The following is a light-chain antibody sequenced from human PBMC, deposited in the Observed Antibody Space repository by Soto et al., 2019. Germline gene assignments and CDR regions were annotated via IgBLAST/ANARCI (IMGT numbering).Light chain of an antibody. J-gene: IGLJ2*01. CDR3: CSFAGSATPMV. CDR1: SSDVGGYNL. V-gene: IGLV2-23*02. Sequence: QSALTQPASVSGSPGQSITISCAGTSSDVGGYNLVSWYQQLPDKAPKLMIYEVTKRPSGISARFFGSKSGNTASLTISGLQAEDEADYYCCSFAGSATPMVFGGGTKVTVL. CDR2: EVT.